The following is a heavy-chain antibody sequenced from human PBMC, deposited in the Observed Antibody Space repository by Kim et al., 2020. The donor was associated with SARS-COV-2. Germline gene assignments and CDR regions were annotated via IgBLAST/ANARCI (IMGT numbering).Heavy chain of an antibody. CDR1: GFTFSSYG. D-gene: IGHD3-10*01. V-gene: IGHV3-30*03. Sequence: GGSLRLSCAASGFTFSSYGMHWVRQAPGKGLEWVAVISYDGSNKYYAESVKGRFTISRDNAKNTMYLQMNSLRAEDTAVYYCATLGRVRGASSDYWGQGTLVPVSS. CDR3: ATLGRVRGASSDY. CDR2: ISYDGSNK. J-gene: IGHJ4*02.